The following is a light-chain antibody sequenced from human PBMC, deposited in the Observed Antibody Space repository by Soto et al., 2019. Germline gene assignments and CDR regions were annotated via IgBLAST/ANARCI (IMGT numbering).Light chain of an antibody. Sequence: EIVLTQSPGTLSLSPGERATLSCRASRSVSSSYLAWYQQKPGQAPRLLIYDASSRATGIPDRFSGSGSGTDFTLTISKLEPEDFAVYYCLQYGSSPRTFGQGTKVEIK. CDR3: LQYGSSPRT. CDR2: DAS. J-gene: IGKJ1*01. CDR1: RSVSSSY. V-gene: IGKV3-20*01.